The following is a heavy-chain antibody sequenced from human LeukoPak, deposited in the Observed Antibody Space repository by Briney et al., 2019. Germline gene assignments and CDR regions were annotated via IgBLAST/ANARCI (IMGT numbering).Heavy chain of an antibody. CDR1: GGSISNYY. CDR2: IYNSVRT. D-gene: IGHD1-1*01. V-gene: IGHV4-59*01. Sequence: PSETLPLTCSVSGGSISNYYWTWIRQPPGKGLEWIGYIYNSVRTNYNPSLRSRVTISADTSKNQFYLKLTSVTAADTAVYYCARGYFYWGQGTLVTVSS. CDR3: ARGYFY. J-gene: IGHJ4*02.